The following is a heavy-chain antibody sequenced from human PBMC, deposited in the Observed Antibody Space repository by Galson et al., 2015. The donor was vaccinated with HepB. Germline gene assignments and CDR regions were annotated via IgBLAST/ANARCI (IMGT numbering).Heavy chain of an antibody. V-gene: IGHV5-10-1*01. Sequence: SGAEVNKPGESLRISCKGSGYSFTSYWISWVRQMPGKGLEWMGRIDPSDSYTNYSPSFQGHVTISADKSISTAYLQWSSLKASDTAMYYCASSMVRGVTRYYYYGMDVWGQGTTVTVSS. CDR3: ASSMVRGVTRYYYYGMDV. CDR1: GYSFTSYW. CDR2: IDPSDSYT. D-gene: IGHD3-10*01. J-gene: IGHJ6*02.